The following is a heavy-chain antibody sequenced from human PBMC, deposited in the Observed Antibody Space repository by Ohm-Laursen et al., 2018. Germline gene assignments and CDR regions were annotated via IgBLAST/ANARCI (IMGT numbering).Heavy chain of an antibody. CDR2: ISGSGDNT. V-gene: IGHV3-23*01. CDR3: AKGRGSGSYYNWDAFDI. J-gene: IGHJ3*02. Sequence: SLRLSCAASGFTFSTYAMNWVRQAPGKGLEWVSGISGSGDNTYYADSVKGRFTISRDSSMNTLYLQMNSLRAEDTAIHYCAKGRGSGSYYNWDAFDIWGQGTMVTVSS. D-gene: IGHD3-10*01. CDR1: GFTFSTYA.